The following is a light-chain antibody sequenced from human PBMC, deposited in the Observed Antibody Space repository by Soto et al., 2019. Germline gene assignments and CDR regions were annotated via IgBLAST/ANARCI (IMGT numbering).Light chain of an antibody. Sequence: QLVLTQPPSASGTPGQRVTISCSGSSSNIGSNTVNWYQQLPGTAPKLLIYSNNQRPSGVPDRFSGSKSGTSASLAISGLQSVDEADYYCAAWDDSLNGWVFGGGTKLTVL. CDR1: SSNIGSNT. CDR3: AAWDDSLNGWV. CDR2: SNN. V-gene: IGLV1-44*01. J-gene: IGLJ3*02.